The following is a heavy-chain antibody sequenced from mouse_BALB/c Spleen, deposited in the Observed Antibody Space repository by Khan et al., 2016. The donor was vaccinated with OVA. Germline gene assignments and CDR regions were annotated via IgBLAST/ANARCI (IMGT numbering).Heavy chain of an antibody. CDR1: GFSLTSYG. CDR2: IWAGGST. CDR3: DRGPVVEDYFDY. J-gene: IGHJ2*01. Sequence: QVQLKESGPGLVAPSQSLSITCTVSGFSLTSYGVHWVRQPPGKGLEWLGVIWAGGSTNYNSALMSRLRISKDNSKSHVFLKMNSLQTDDTAMYXCDRGPVVEDYFDYWGQGTTLTVSS. D-gene: IGHD1-1*01. V-gene: IGHV2-9*02.